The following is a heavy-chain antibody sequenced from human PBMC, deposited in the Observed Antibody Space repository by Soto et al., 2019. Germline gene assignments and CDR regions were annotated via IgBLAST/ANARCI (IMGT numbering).Heavy chain of an antibody. CDR3: ARGRLGIAAAESLAY. D-gene: IGHD6-13*01. Sequence: ASVKVSCKASGYTFTSYGISWVRQAPGQGLERMGWVSVYNGNTNYAQKHQGRVTMTKDTSTSTAYMELRRLRYDDTAVYYFARGRLGIAAAESLAYWGQGTLVTVSS. J-gene: IGHJ4*02. V-gene: IGHV1-18*01. CDR1: GYTFTSYG. CDR2: VSVYNGNT.